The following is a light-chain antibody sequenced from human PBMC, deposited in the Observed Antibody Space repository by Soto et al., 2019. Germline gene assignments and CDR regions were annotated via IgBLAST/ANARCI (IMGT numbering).Light chain of an antibody. Sequence: AIRMTQSPSSLSASTGDSVTITCRASQGIGTSLAWYQQRPGKAPQLLIYTTSSLQTGVPSRFSGSGYGTDFTLTISFLQSEDFATYYCQQYYTYPQTF. CDR1: QGIGTS. J-gene: IGKJ3*01. CDR2: TTS. V-gene: IGKV1-8*01. CDR3: QQYYTYPQT.